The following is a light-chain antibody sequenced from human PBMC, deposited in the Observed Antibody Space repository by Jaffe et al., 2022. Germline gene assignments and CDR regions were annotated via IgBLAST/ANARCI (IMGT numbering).Light chain of an antibody. V-gene: IGLV2-8*01. J-gene: IGLJ3*02. CDR3: ISYAGSNNWV. Sequence: QSALTQPPSASGSPGQSVTISCTGTSSDVGGYNQVSWYQKHPGKAPKLMIYEVTKRPSGVPDRLSGSKSGNTASLTVSGLQAEDEADYYCISYAGSNNWVFGGGTKVTVL. CDR1: SSDVGGYNQ. CDR2: EVT.